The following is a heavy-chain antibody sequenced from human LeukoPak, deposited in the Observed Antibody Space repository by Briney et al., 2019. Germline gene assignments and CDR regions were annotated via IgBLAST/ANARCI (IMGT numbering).Heavy chain of an antibody. CDR1: GFTFSSYA. CDR3: AKDPSNSGYAESLIDY. D-gene: IGHD5-12*01. V-gene: IGHV3-23*01. Sequence: GGPLRLSCAASGFTFSSYAMSWVRQAPGKGLEWVSAISGSGGSTYYADSVKGRFTISRDNSKNTLYLQMNSLRAEDTAVYYCAKDPSNSGYAESLIDYWGQGTLVTVSS. J-gene: IGHJ4*02. CDR2: ISGSGGST.